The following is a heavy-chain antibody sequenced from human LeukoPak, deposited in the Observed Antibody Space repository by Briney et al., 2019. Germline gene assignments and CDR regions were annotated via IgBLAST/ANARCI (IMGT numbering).Heavy chain of an antibody. J-gene: IGHJ6*03. Sequence: GGSLRLSCAASGFTFSSYAMSWVRQAPGKGLEWVSAISGSGGSTYYADSVKGRFTISRDNAKNSLYLQMNSLRAEDTAVYYCARRGHPRYYYYMDVWGKGTTVTVSS. CDR1: GFTFSSYA. CDR2: ISGSGGST. CDR3: ARRGHPRYYYYMDV. V-gene: IGHV3-23*01.